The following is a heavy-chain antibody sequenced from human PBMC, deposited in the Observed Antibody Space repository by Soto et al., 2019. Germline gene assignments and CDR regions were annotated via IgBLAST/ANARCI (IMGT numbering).Heavy chain of an antibody. Sequence: GGSLRLSCAASGFTFNIYGMHWVRQAPDKGLEWVELISYDGSNQYYADTVKGRFTISRDNSKNTLFLQMNSLRADDTAVYYCAKDQASGQGSFDSWGQGT. J-gene: IGHJ4*02. CDR3: AKDQASGQGSFDS. CDR1: GFTFNIYG. CDR2: ISYDGSNQ. V-gene: IGHV3-30*18.